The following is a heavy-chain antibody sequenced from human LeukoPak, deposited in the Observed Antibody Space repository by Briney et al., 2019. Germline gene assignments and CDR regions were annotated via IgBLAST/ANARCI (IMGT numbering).Heavy chain of an antibody. V-gene: IGHV4-61*02. J-gene: IGHJ4*02. Sequence: PSETLSLTCTVSGGSISSSSYYWSWIRQPAGKGLEWIGRIYTSGSTNYNPSLKSRVTISVDTSKNQFSLKLSSVTAADTAVYYCARDDVDTPPFDYLGQGTLVTVSS. CDR2: IYTSGST. D-gene: IGHD5-18*01. CDR3: ARDDVDTPPFDY. CDR1: GGSISSSSYY.